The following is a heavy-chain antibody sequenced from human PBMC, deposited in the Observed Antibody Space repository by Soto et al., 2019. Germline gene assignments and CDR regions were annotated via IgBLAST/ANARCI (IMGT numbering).Heavy chain of an antibody. CDR3: AKARGLLWFGPDAFDI. CDR1: GFTFSSYA. V-gene: IGHV3-23*01. CDR2: ISGSGGST. J-gene: IGHJ3*02. Sequence: VSLRLSCAASGFTFSSYAMSWVRQAPGKGLEWVSAISGSGGSTYYADSVKGRFTISRDNSKNTLYLQMNSLRAEDTAVYYCAKARGLLWFGPDAFDIWGQGTMVTVSS. D-gene: IGHD3-10*01.